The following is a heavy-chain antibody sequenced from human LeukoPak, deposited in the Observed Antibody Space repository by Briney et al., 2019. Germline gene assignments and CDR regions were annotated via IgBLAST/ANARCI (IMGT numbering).Heavy chain of an antibody. CDR1: GYSISSGYY. CDR2: IYHSGST. CDR3: ARGWQQVAGLYYFDY. D-gene: IGHD6-19*01. J-gene: IGHJ4*02. V-gene: IGHV4-38-2*02. Sequence: PSETLSLTCTVSGYSISSGYYWGWIRQPPGKGLEWIGSIYHSGSTYYNPSLKSRVTISVDTSKNQFSLKLSSVTAADTAVYYCARGWQQVAGLYYFDYWGQGTLVTVSS.